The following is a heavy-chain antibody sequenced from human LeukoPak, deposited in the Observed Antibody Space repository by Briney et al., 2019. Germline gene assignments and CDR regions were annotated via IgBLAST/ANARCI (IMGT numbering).Heavy chain of an antibody. CDR2: IYYSGST. V-gene: IGHV4-30-4*07. Sequence: PSETLSLTCAVSGDSISSGGYSWSWIRQPPGKGLEWIGYIYYSGSTYYNPSLKSRVTISVDTSKNQFSLKLSSVTAADTAVYYCARDLHPEIAFDPWGQGTLVTVSS. CDR1: GDSISSGGYS. D-gene: IGHD5-24*01. J-gene: IGHJ5*02. CDR3: ARDLHPEIAFDP.